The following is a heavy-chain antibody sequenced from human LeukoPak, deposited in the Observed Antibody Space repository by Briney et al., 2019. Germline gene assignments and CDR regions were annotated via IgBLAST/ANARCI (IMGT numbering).Heavy chain of an antibody. CDR3: AGSPGTFVTIYC. J-gene: IGHJ4*02. CDR2: IYSGGNT. V-gene: IGHV3-53*01. CDR1: GFTVSSNY. Sequence: GGSLRLSCAASGFTVSSNYMTWVRQAPGKGLEWVSLIYSGGNTYYADSVKGRFTISRDNSKNTLYLQMNSLRGEDTAVYYCAGSPGTFVTIYCWGQGTLVTVSS. D-gene: IGHD3-3*01.